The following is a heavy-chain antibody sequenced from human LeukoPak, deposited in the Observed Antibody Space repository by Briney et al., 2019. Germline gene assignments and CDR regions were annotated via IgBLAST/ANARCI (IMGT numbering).Heavy chain of an antibody. CDR1: GFTFSSYW. J-gene: IGHJ4*02. CDR2: FNTDGSTT. V-gene: IGHV3-74*01. D-gene: IGHD1-1*01. CDR3: ATWNDKGY. Sequence: GGSLRLSCAVSGFTFSSYWMHWVRQAPGKGLVWVSRFNTDGSTTNYADSVKGRFTISGDNAKNTLYMQMNSLRAEDTAMYYCATWNDKGYWGQGTLVTVSS.